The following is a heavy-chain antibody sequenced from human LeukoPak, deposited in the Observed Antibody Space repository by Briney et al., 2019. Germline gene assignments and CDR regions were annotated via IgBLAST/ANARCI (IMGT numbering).Heavy chain of an antibody. Sequence: SETLSLTCTVSGGSISTYYWSWIRQPPGKGLEWIGYIYYSGSTNYNPSLKSRVTILVDTSKNQFSLKLSSVTAADTAVYYCARHERDASLDHAFDIWGQGTMVTVSS. V-gene: IGHV4-59*08. D-gene: IGHD5-24*01. CDR3: ARHERDASLDHAFDI. CDR1: GGSISTYY. CDR2: IYYSGST. J-gene: IGHJ3*02.